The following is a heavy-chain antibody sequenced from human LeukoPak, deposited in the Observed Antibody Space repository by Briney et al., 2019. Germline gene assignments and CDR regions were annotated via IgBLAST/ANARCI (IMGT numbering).Heavy chain of an antibody. Sequence: PSETLSLTCTVSGGSISSDIYYWSWIRQPAGKGLEWIGRIYITGSTNYNPSLKSRVTISVDTSKNQFSLKLSSVTAADTAVYYCARARIWSYYFDYWGQGTLVTVSS. J-gene: IGHJ4*02. CDR3: ARARIWSYYFDY. V-gene: IGHV4-61*02. CDR2: IYITGST. D-gene: IGHD2-8*02. CDR1: GGSISSDIYY.